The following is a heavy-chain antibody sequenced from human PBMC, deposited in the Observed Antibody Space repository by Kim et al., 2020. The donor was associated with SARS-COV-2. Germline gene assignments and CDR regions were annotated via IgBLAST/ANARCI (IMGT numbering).Heavy chain of an antibody. CDR3: ANGILY. CDR2: SGGRT. J-gene: IGHJ4*02. Sequence: SGGRTYYADSVKGRFTISRDNSKNTLYLQMNSLRAEDTAVYYCANGILYWGQGTLVTVSS. V-gene: IGHV3-23*01. D-gene: IGHD3-10*01.